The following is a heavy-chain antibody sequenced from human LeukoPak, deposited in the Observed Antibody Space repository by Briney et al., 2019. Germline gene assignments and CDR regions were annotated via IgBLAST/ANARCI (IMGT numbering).Heavy chain of an antibody. D-gene: IGHD1-26*01. CDR3: VREVQEFGSYRGYFDY. Sequence: SETLSLTCTVSGGSISSYYWSWIRQPAGKGLEWIGRIYTSGSTNYNPSLKSRVTMSVDTSKNQFSLKLSSVTAADTAVYYCVREVQEFGSYRGYFDYWGQGTLVTVSS. J-gene: IGHJ4*02. CDR1: GGSISSYY. CDR2: IYTSGST. V-gene: IGHV4-4*07.